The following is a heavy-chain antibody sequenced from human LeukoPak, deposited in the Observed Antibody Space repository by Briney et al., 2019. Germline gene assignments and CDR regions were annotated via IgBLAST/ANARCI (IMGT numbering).Heavy chain of an antibody. D-gene: IGHD6-13*01. CDR1: GFTFSNYW. J-gene: IGHJ4*02. CDR2: IKHDGSED. V-gene: IGHV3-7*01. CDR3: AQRRRGGKQQLDLDY. Sequence: GGSLRLSCAASGFTFSNYWMTWVRQAPGKGLEWVANIKHDGSEDYYLDSVKGRFTISRDNAKSSMWLQMNSLRDEDTAVYYCAQRRRGGKQQLDLDYWGQGTLVTVSS.